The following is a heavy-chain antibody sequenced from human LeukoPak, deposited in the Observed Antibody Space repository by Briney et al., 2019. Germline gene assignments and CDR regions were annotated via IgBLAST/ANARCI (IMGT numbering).Heavy chain of an antibody. J-gene: IGHJ3*02. Sequence: SQTLSLTCTVSGGSISSGGYYWSWMRQHPGKGLEWIGYIYYSGSTYYNPSLKSRVTISVDTSKNQFSLKLSSATAADTAVYYCARQSPITYDILTGYYPDAFDIWGQGTMVTVSS. CDR3: ARQSPITYDILTGYYPDAFDI. V-gene: IGHV4-31*03. CDR1: GGSISSGGYY. CDR2: IYYSGST. D-gene: IGHD3-9*01.